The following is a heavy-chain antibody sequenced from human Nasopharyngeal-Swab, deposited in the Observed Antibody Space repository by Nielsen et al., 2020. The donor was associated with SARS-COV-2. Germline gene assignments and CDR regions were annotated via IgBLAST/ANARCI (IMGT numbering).Heavy chain of an antibody. V-gene: IGHV1-2*02. J-gene: IGHJ3*02. CDR3: ARRGSPGIVDTLDI. CDR2: MNPHNGGT. CDR1: GYTFTDYY. Sequence: ASVKVSCKPSGYTFTDYYMHWVRQAPGQGLEWMGWMNPHNGGTNYEQKFQGRVTMTRDTSISTGYMELRRLRPDDTGVYYCARRGSPGIVDTLDIWGQGTMVTVSS. D-gene: IGHD3-22*01.